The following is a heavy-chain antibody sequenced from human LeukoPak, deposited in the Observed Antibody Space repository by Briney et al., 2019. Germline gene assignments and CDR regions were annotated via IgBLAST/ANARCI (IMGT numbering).Heavy chain of an antibody. V-gene: IGHV4-30-4*07. CDR2: IYYSGSA. J-gene: IGHJ4*02. D-gene: IGHD1-26*01. CDR3: ATIVGATMPTFDY. CDR1: GGSISSGSYS. Sequence: TSQTLSLTCAVSGGSISSGSYSWNWIRQPPGKGLEWIGYIYYSGSAYYNPSLKNRFTISVDTSKNQFSLKLSSVTAADTAVYYCATIVGATMPTFDYWGQGVLVTVSS.